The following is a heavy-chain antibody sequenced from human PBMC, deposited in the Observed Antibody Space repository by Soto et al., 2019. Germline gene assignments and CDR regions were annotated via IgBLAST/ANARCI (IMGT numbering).Heavy chain of an antibody. Sequence: SETLSLTCAVYGASFSGYYWSWIRQPPGKGLEWIGEINHSGGTNYNPSLKSRVTISVDTSNNQFSLKLSSVTAADTAVYYCARQATGYYYGWFDPWGQGTLVTVSS. V-gene: IGHV4-34*01. D-gene: IGHD3-22*01. CDR3: ARQATGYYYGWFDP. CDR2: INHSGGT. CDR1: GASFSGYY. J-gene: IGHJ5*02.